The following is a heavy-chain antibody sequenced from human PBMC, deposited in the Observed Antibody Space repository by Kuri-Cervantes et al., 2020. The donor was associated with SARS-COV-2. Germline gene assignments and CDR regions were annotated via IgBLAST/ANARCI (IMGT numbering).Heavy chain of an antibody. CDR2: INHSGST. CDR3: ARDRPWQGYFDL. V-gene: IGHV4-34*01. J-gene: IGHJ2*01. D-gene: IGHD1-14*01. CDR1: GGSFIGYY. Sequence: SETLSLTCAVYGGSFIGYYWSWVRQPPGKGLEWIGDINHSGSTNYNPSLKSRVTISVDTSKNQFSLKLSSVTAADTAVYYCARDRPWQGYFDLWGRGTLVTVSS.